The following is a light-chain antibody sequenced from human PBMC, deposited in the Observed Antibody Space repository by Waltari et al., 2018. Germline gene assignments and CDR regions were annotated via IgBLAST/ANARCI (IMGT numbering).Light chain of an antibody. CDR2: GAS. Sequence: EVVLTQSPGTLSLSPGERATLSCRASQSVSSGHLAWYQQSGCQAPRLLIDGASSRATGIPDRFSGSGSGTDFTLTISRLEPEDFAMYYCHQYGTSPPFTFGPGTKVDFK. CDR1: QSVSSGH. V-gene: IGKV3-20*01. J-gene: IGKJ3*01. CDR3: HQYGTSPPFT.